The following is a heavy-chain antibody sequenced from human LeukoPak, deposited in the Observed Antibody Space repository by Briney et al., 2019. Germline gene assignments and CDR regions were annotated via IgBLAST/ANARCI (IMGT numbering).Heavy chain of an antibody. CDR1: GFTFSNYS. J-gene: IGHJ4*02. Sequence: GGSLRLACAASGFTFSNYSMNWVRQAPGKGLEWVSSITSSGSYIYYADSVKGRFTISRDNARNSLYLQMNSLRAEDTAIYYCARAEALQFRDFDYWGQGPLVTVSS. CDR2: ITSSGSYI. CDR3: ARAEALQFRDFDY. V-gene: IGHV3-21*01.